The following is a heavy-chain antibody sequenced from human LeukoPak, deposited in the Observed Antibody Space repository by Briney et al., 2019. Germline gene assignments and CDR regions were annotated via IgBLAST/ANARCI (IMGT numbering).Heavy chain of an antibody. D-gene: IGHD6-19*01. V-gene: IGHV4-34*01. Sequence: SETLSLTCAVYGGSFSGYYWSWIRQPPGKGLEWIGEINHSGSTNYNPSLKSRVTISVDTSKNQFSLKLSSVTAADTAVYYCARAAGTIFIRFDCWGQGTLVTVSS. CDR1: GGSFSGYY. J-gene: IGHJ4*02. CDR2: INHSGST. CDR3: ARAAGTIFIRFDC.